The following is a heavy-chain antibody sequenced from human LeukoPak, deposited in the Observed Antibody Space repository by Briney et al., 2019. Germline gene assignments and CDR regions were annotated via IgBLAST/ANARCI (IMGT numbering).Heavy chain of an antibody. V-gene: IGHV1-18*01. J-gene: IGHJ4*02. CDR1: GYTLTSYG. Sequence: ASVKVSCKAYGYTLTSYGIGWVHRAPGQGLEWMGWISAYNGNTNYAQKLQGRVTMTTDTATSTAYMELRSLRSDDTAVYYCARDLTYYDDSSGYYYLGYWGQGTLVTVSS. D-gene: IGHD3-22*01. CDR3: ARDLTYYDDSSGYYYLGY. CDR2: ISAYNGNT.